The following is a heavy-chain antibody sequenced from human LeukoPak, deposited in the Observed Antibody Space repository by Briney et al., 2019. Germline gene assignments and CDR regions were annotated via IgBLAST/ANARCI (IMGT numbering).Heavy chain of an antibody. CDR1: GFTFSSYS. V-gene: IGHV3-21*01. J-gene: IGHJ4*02. CDR3: ARESEYDFWTGSYFDY. CDR2: ITGSTLSI. Sequence: GGSLRLSCTASGFTFSSYSMNWVRQAPGKGLEWVSSITGSTLSIYYADSVKGRFTISRDNAKTSLYLQMNSLRAEDTAIYYCARESEYDFWTGSYFDYWGQGTLVTVSS. D-gene: IGHD3-3*01.